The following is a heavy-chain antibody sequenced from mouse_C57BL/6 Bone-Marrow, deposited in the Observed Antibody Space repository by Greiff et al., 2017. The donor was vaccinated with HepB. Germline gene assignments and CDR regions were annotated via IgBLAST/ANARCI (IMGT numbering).Heavy chain of an antibody. CDR2: IDPSDSET. V-gene: IGHV1-52*01. CDR3: ARSKPYYYGSRYAMDY. J-gene: IGHJ4*01. Sequence: QVQLQQPGAELVRPGSSVKLSCKASGYTFTSYWMHWVKQRPIQGLEWIGNIDPSDSETHYNQKFKDKATLTVDKSSSTAYMQLSSLTSEDSAVYYCARSKPYYYGSRYAMDYWGQGTSVTVSS. CDR1: GYTFTSYW. D-gene: IGHD1-1*01.